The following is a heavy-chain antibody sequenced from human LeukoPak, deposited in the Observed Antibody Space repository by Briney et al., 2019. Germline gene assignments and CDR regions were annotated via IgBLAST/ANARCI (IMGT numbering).Heavy chain of an antibody. Sequence: ASVKVSCKASGGTFSSYAISWVRQAPGQGLEWMGGIIPIFGTANYAQKFQGRVTITADESTSTAYMELSSLRSEDTAVYYCASNGYCSCGSCAFDYWGQGTLVTVSS. J-gene: IGHJ4*02. CDR2: IIPIFGTA. V-gene: IGHV1-69*13. CDR1: GGTFSSYA. D-gene: IGHD2-15*01. CDR3: ASNGYCSCGSCAFDY.